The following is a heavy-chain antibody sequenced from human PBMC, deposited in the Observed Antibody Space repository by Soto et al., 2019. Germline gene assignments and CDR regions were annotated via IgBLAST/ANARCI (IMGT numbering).Heavy chain of an antibody. Sequence: GGSLRLSCAASGFTFSRYAINWVRQAPGKGLEWVSVMSYDGSQKHYADSVKGRFTVSRDDSENTVFLQMTSLRPEDTATYYCAKDRYFDSYYLDSWGQGTLVTVSS. CDR3: AKDRYFDSYYLDS. V-gene: IGHV3-30-3*01. J-gene: IGHJ4*02. D-gene: IGHD3-9*01. CDR2: MSYDGSQK. CDR1: GFTFSRYA.